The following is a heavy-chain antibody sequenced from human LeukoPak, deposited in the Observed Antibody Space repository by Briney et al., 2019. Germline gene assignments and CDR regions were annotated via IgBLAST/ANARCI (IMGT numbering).Heavy chain of an antibody. Sequence: GGSLRLSCAASGFTFDDYAMHWVRQAPGKGLEWVSGISWNSGSIGYVDSVKGRFTISRDNAKNSLYLQMNSLRAEDTALYYCAKAGDYGDYGRWFDPWGQGTLVTVSS. V-gene: IGHV3-9*01. D-gene: IGHD4-17*01. J-gene: IGHJ5*02. CDR3: AKAGDYGDYGRWFDP. CDR1: GFTFDDYA. CDR2: ISWNSGSI.